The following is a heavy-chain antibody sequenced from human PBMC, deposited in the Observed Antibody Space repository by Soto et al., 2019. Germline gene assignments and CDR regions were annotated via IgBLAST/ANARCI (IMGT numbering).Heavy chain of an antibody. D-gene: IGHD4-17*01. Sequence: QVQLVESGGGVVQPGRSLRLSCAASGFTFSSYAMHWVRQAPGKGLEWVAVISYDGSNRYYADSVKGRFTISRDNSKNTMYLQMSSLRAEDTAAYYCARNSLDYGDYPYNWFDPWGQGTLVPVSS. J-gene: IGHJ5*02. V-gene: IGHV3-30-3*01. CDR2: ISYDGSNR. CDR1: GFTFSSYA. CDR3: ARNSLDYGDYPYNWFDP.